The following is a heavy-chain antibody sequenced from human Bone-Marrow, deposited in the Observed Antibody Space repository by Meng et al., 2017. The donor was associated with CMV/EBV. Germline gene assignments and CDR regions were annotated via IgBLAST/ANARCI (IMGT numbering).Heavy chain of an antibody. CDR2: INPSGGST. D-gene: IGHD1-26*01. CDR1: GYTFTSYY. V-gene: IGHV1-46*01. J-gene: IGHJ6*02. Sequence: ASVKVSCKASGYTFTSYYMHWVRQAPGQGLEWMGIINPSGGSTSYAQKFQGRVTMTRDTSTSTDYMELSSLRSEDTAVYYCAREGGSYLYYYYYGMDVWGQGTTVTVSS. CDR3: AREGGSYLYYYYYGMDV.